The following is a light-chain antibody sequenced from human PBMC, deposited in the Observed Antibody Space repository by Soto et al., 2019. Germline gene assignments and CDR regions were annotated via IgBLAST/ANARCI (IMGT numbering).Light chain of an antibody. Sequence: QSALTQPASVSGSPGQSITIFCTGTSSDVGAYNFLSSYQQHPGKVPKLMIYDVNNRPSGVSNRFSGTKSGNTASLTIPGLQDEDEAHYYCNSYTSSSTLVFGGGTKLTVL. CDR2: DVN. V-gene: IGLV2-14*03. J-gene: IGLJ2*01. CDR1: SSDVGAYNF. CDR3: NSYTSSSTLV.